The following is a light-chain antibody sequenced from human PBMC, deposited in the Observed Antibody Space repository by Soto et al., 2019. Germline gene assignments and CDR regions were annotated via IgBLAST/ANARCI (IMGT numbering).Light chain of an antibody. CDR2: DNN. J-gene: IGLJ1*01. V-gene: IGLV1-51*01. CDR1: SSNIGNNY. CDR3: GTWDSSLSAGV. Sequence: QSVLTQPPSVSAAPGQKVTISCSGSSSNIGNNYVSWYQQLPGTAPKLLIYDNNKRPSGIPDRFSGSKSGTSATLGITRLQTGDEADYYCGTWDSSLSAGVFGTGTKLTVL.